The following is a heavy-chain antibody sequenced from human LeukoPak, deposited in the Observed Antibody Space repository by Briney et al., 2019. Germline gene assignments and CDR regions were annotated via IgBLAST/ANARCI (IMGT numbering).Heavy chain of an antibody. V-gene: IGHV4-34*01. Sequence: SETLSLTCAVYGGSFSGYYWGWIRQPPGKGLEWIGSIYYSGSTYYNPSLKSRVTISVDTSKNQFSLKLSSVTAADTAVYYCARVPSGYYDSSGYTDKYDYWGQGTLVTVSS. CDR1: GGSFSGYY. CDR2: IYYSGST. J-gene: IGHJ4*02. D-gene: IGHD3-22*01. CDR3: ARVPSGYYDSSGYTDKYDY.